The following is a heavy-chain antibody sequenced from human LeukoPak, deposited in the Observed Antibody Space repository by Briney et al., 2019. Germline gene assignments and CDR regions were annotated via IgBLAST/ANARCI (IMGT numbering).Heavy chain of an antibody. Sequence: SETLSLTCAVYGGSISGYYWSWIRQPPGKGLEWIGEINHSGSTNYNPSLKSRVTISVDTSKKQFSLKLSSVTAADTAVYYCARLPRITMVRGVIGDYYYYGMDVWGQGTTVTVSS. CDR2: INHSGST. D-gene: IGHD3-10*01. CDR3: ARLPRITMVRGVIGDYYYYGMDV. J-gene: IGHJ6*02. CDR1: GGSISGYY. V-gene: IGHV4-34*01.